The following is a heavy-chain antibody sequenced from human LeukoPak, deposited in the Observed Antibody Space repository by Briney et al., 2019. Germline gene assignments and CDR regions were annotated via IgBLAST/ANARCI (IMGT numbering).Heavy chain of an antibody. V-gene: IGHV1-69*04. CDR1: GGTFSSYT. D-gene: IGHD2-15*01. CDR3: ARDLAATDAFDI. J-gene: IGHJ3*02. CDR2: IIPILGIA. Sequence: GASVKVSCKASGGTFSSYTISWVRQAPGQGLEWMGRIIPILGIANYAQKSQGRVTITADKSTSTAYMKLSSLRSEDTAVYYCARDLAATDAFDIWGQGTMVTVSS.